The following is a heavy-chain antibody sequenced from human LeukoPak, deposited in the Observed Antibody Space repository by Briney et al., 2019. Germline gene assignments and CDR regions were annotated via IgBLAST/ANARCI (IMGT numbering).Heavy chain of an antibody. D-gene: IGHD6-19*01. CDR3: ARAKKAVAGFFDY. Sequence: SETLSLTCTVSGDSISSYYWSWIRQPPGKGLEWIGYIYYSGSSNYNPSLKSRVTISVDTSKNQVSLKLSSVTAADTAVYYCARAKKAVAGFFDYWGQGPLATVSS. V-gene: IGHV4-59*01. CDR2: IYYSGSS. CDR1: GDSISSYY. J-gene: IGHJ4*02.